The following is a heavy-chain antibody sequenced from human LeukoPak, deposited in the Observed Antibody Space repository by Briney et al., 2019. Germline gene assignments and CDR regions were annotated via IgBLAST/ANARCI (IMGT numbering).Heavy chain of an antibody. CDR2: ISYDGSNK. Sequence: GRSLRLSCAASGFTFSSYAMHWVRQALGKGLEWVAVISYDGSNKYYADSVKGRFTISRDNSKNTLYLQMNSLRAEDTAVYYCAREETVRITMIVVVITTPLGMDVWGQGTTVTVSS. CDR3: AREETVRITMIVVVITTPLGMDV. V-gene: IGHV3-30-3*01. D-gene: IGHD3-22*01. J-gene: IGHJ6*02. CDR1: GFTFSSYA.